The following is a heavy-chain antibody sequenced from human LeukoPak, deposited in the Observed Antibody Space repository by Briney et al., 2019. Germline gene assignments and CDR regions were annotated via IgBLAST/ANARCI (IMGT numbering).Heavy chain of an antibody. J-gene: IGHJ4*02. CDR3: ARPGESSSSFTTEVSAIDY. V-gene: IGHV3-21*01. CDR2: ITSISTDM. Sequence: PGGSLRLSCVASGLTIGSYSMAWVRQAPGKGLEWVASITSISTDMHYADSVKGRFTISRDNAENSLFLQMNNLRAEDTAVYYCARPGESSSSFTTEVSAIDYWGQGTLVTVSS. D-gene: IGHD6-6*01. CDR1: GLTIGSYS.